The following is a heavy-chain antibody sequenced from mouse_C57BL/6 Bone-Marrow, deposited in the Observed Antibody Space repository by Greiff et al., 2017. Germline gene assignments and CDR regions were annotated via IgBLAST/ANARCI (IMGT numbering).Heavy chain of an antibody. CDR1: GYTFTSYW. V-gene: IGHV1-53*01. Sequence: VQLQESGTELVKPGASVKLSCKASGYTFTSYWMSWVKQRPGQGLEWIGNINPSNGGTNYNEKFKGKATLTVEKSSSTAYMQLSSLTSEDSAVFYCTKWDSNYCWFAYWGKGTLVTVAA. CDR3: TKWDSNYCWFAY. CDR2: INPSNGGT. J-gene: IGHJ3*01. D-gene: IGHD2-5*01.